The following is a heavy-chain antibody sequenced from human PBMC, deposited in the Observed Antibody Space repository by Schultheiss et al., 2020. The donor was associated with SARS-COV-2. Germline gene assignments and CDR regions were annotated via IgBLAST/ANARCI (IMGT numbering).Heavy chain of an antibody. CDR3: ARGGYSAHEVTEWWFDP. CDR2: IYYSGST. J-gene: IGHJ5*02. D-gene: IGHD5-12*01. Sequence: SETLSLTCTVSGGSVRSGSYYWSWIRQPPGKGLEWIGYIYYSGSTNYNPSLKSRVTISVDTSKNQFSLKLSSVTAADTAVYYCARGGYSAHEVTEWWFDPWGQGTLVTVSS. CDR1: GGSVRSGSYY. V-gene: IGHV4-61*01.